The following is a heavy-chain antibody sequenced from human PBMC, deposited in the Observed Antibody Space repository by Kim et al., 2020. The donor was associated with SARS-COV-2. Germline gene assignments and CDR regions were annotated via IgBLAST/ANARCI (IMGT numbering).Heavy chain of an antibody. D-gene: IGHD6-19*01. J-gene: IGHJ6*02. CDR3: ARGTAYSSGWYDYYYGMDV. V-gene: IGHV4-59*01. Sequence: SETLSLTCTVSGGSISSYYWSWIRQPPGKGLEWIGYIYYSGSTNYNPSLKSRVTISVDTSKNQFSLKLSSVTAADTAVYYCARGTAYSSGWYDYYYGMDVWGQGTTVTVSS. CDR1: GGSISSYY. CDR2: IYYSGST.